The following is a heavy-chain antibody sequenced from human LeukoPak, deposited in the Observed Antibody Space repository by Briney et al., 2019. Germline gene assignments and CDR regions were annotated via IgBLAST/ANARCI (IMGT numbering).Heavy chain of an antibody. Sequence: PGGSLRLSCTASGLTFGDYAMSWFRQAPGKGLEWVGFIRSKAYGGTTEYAASVKGRFTISRDDSKSIAYLQMNSLRAEDTAVYYCARDRDWGWRGETPYYFDYWGQGTLVTVSS. CDR1: GLTFGDYA. V-gene: IGHV3-49*03. CDR2: IRSKAYGGTT. J-gene: IGHJ4*02. D-gene: IGHD2-21*02. CDR3: ARDRDWGWRGETPYYFDY.